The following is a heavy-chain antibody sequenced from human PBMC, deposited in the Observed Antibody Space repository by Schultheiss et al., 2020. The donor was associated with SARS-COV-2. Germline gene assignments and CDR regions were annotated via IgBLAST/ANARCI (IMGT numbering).Heavy chain of an antibody. Sequence: GGSLRLSCAASGFTFSSYGMHWVRQAPGKGLEWVAVISGSGGSTYYADSVKGRFTISRDNSKNTVYLQMNSLRAEDTAVYYCARELHSSSWYFDYWGQGTLVTVSS. CDR2: ISGSGGST. D-gene: IGHD6-13*01. V-gene: IGHV3-NL1*01. CDR1: GFTFSSYG. CDR3: ARELHSSSWYFDY. J-gene: IGHJ4*02.